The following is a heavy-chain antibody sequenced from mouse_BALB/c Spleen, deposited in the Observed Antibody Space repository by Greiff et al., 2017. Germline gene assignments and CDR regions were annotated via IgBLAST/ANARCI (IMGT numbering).Heavy chain of an antibody. J-gene: IGHJ4*01. Sequence: DVKLVESGGGLVQPGGSLKLSCAASGFDFSRYWMSWVRQAPGKGLEWIGEINPDSSTINYTPSLKDKFIISRDNAKNTLYLQMSKVRSEDTALYYCARHRYDVYYYAMDYWGQGTSVTVSS. CDR3: ARHRYDVYYYAMDY. V-gene: IGHV4-1*02. CDR1: GFDFSRYW. D-gene: IGHD2-14*01. CDR2: INPDSSTI.